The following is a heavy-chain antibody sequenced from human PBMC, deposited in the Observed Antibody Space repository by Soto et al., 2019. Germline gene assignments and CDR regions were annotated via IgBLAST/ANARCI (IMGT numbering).Heavy chain of an antibody. CDR2: IYWDDDK. V-gene: IGHV2-5*02. CDR3: AHSTTVVTPSAFDI. CDR1: GFSLSTSGVG. Sequence: QITLKESGPTLVKPTQTLTLTCTFSGFSLSTSGVGVGWIRQPPGKALEWLALIYWDDDKRYSPSLKSRLTITEDTSKNQVVLTMTNMDPVDTATYYCAHSTTVVTPSAFDIWGQGTMVTVSS. D-gene: IGHD4-17*01. J-gene: IGHJ3*02.